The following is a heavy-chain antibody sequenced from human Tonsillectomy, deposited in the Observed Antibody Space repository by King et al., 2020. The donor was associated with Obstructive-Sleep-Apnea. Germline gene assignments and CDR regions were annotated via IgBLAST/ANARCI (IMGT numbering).Heavy chain of an antibody. V-gene: IGHV3-30*04. J-gene: IGHJ4*02. CDR3: ARGKLYDSSGYFYLDL. CDR1: RLTFTTYA. D-gene: IGHD3-22*01. Sequence: VQLVESGGGVVQPGRSLRLSCASSRLTFTTYAIHWLRPAPARGLEWVSFISYDGTNKHYGNSVKGRFTISRDNSKNTLYLQMYSLRPEDTAVYYCARGKLYDSSGYFYLDLWGQGTMVTVSS. CDR2: ISYDGTNK.